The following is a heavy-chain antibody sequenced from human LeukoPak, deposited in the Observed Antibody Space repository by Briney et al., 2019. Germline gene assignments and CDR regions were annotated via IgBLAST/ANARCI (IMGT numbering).Heavy chain of an antibody. V-gene: IGHV3-23*01. D-gene: IGHD1-26*01. Sequence: GASLRLSCAASGFTFSSYAMSWVRQAPGKGLEWVSAISGSGGSTYYADSVKGRFTISRDNSKNTLYLRMNSLRAEDTAVYYCAKLMGALTRLSSFDYWGQGTLVTVSS. CDR2: ISGSGGST. CDR1: GFTFSSYA. J-gene: IGHJ4*02. CDR3: AKLMGALTRLSSFDY.